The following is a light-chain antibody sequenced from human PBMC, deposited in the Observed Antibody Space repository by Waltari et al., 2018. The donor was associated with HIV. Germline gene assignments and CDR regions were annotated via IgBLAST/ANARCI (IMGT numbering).Light chain of an antibody. J-gene: IGLJ2*01. CDR3: CSYAGSRIHVI. V-gene: IGLV2-23*02. CDR2: EVT. Sequence: QSALTQPASVSGSPGQSITISCTGTFSDVGRYNLVSWYQQHPGEAPKLMIYEVTKRPSGISSRFSGSKSGNTASLTISGLQAEDEANYYCCSYAGSRIHVIFGGRTKLTVL. CDR1: FSDVGRYNL.